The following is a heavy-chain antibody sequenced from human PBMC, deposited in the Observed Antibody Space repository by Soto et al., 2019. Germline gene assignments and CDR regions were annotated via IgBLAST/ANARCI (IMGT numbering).Heavy chain of an antibody. CDR3: ASAIAARRMDV. CDR1: GYTFTGYG. V-gene: IGHV1-18*04. J-gene: IGHJ6*02. CDR2: ISAYNGNT. Sequence: XSVKDSCQATGYTFTGYGISWVRQAPGQGLEWMGWISAYNGNTNYAQKLQGRVTMTTDTSTSTAYMELRSLRSDDTAVYYCASAIAARRMDVWGQGTTVTVSS. D-gene: IGHD6-6*01.